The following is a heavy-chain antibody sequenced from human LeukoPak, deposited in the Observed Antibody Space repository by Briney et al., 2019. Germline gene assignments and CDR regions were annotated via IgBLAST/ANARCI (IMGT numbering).Heavy chain of an antibody. CDR3: ARDLEVWNDLNVYYYMDV. CDR1: GDSISSHY. D-gene: IGHD1-1*01. Sequence: PSETLSLTCTVSGDSISSHYWSWIRQPPGKGLEWIGYIYYSESTNYNPSLKSRVTISVDTSQNQFSLKLSSVTAADTAVYYCARDLEVWNDLNVYYYMDVWGKGTTVTVSS. CDR2: IYYSEST. V-gene: IGHV4-59*11. J-gene: IGHJ6*03.